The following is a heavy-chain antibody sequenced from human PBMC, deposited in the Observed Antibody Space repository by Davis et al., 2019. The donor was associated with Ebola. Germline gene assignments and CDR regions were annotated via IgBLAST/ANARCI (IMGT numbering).Heavy chain of an antibody. CDR1: GGPISEYY. J-gene: IGHJ5*02. D-gene: IGHD4-17*01. CDR2: IYHSGSV. CDR3: ARDHFGDYGWFDP. Sequence: MPSETLSLTCTVSGGPISEYYWSWIRQPPGKGLEWIGYIYHSGSVDYNPSPKSRVTMSRDTSKNQFSLKPASVTAADTAVYYCARDHFGDYGWFDPWGQGTQVTVSS. V-gene: IGHV4-59*01.